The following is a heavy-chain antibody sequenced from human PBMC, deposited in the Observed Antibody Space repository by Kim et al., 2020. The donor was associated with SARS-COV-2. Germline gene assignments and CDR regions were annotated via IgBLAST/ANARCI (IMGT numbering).Heavy chain of an antibody. CDR3: ARSAHVHASYYY. J-gene: IGHJ4*02. Sequence: GGSLRLSCAASGFTFSSYAMHWVRQAPGKGLEWVAVISYDGSNKYYADSVKGRFTISRDNSKNTLYLQMNSLRAEDTAVYYCARSAHVHASYYYWGQGTLFSLSS. CDR1: GFTFSSYA. D-gene: IGHD1-26*01. V-gene: IGHV3-30*04. CDR2: ISYDGSNK.